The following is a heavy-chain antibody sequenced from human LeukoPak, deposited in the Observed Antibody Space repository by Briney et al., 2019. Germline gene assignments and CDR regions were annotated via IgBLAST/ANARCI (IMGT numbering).Heavy chain of an antibody. CDR2: INYSGST. CDR1: GGSIGSHY. V-gene: IGHV4-59*11. D-gene: IGHD3-22*01. Sequence: SETLSLTCTVSGGSIGSHYWSWIRQPPGKGLEWIGYINYSGSTNYNPSLSSRLTISVDTSKNQFSLKLSSVTAADTAVYYCARGYDSSGYSRYFDYWGQGTLVTVSS. CDR3: ARGYDSSGYSRYFDY. J-gene: IGHJ4*02.